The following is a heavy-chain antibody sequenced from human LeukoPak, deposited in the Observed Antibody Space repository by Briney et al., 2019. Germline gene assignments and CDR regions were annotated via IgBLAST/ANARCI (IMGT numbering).Heavy chain of an antibody. Sequence: ASVKVSCKASGYTFTSYGISWVRQAPGQGLEWMGGIIPIFGTANYAQKFQGRVTITADESTSTAYMELSSLRSEDTAVYYCARVRQKEAAAAANWFDPWGQGTLVTVSS. CDR1: GYTFTSYG. V-gene: IGHV1-69*13. CDR2: IIPIFGTA. J-gene: IGHJ5*02. D-gene: IGHD6-13*01. CDR3: ARVRQKEAAAAANWFDP.